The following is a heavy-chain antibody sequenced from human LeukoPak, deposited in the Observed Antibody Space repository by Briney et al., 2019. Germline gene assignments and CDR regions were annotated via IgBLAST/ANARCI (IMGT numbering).Heavy chain of an antibody. CDR3: ARDSGWFGELPL. CDR1: GFTFSSYS. J-gene: IGHJ4*02. CDR2: ISSSSSYI. V-gene: IGHV3-21*01. D-gene: IGHD3-10*01. Sequence: GGSLRLSCAASGFTFSSYSMNWVRQAPGKGLEWVSSISSSSSYIYYAGSVKGRFTISRDNAKNSLYLQMNSLRAEDTAVYYCARDSGWFGELPLWGQGTLVTVSS.